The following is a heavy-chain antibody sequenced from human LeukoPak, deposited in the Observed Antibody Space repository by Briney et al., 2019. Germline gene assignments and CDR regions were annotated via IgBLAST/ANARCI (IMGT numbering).Heavy chain of an antibody. J-gene: IGHJ4*02. CDR3: ARAGFWSGYYKAGKDY. D-gene: IGHD3-3*01. CDR1: GGSFSGYY. CDR2: INHSGST. Sequence: SETLSLTCAVYGGSFSGYYWSWIRQPPGKGLEWIGEINHSGSTNYNPSLKSRVTISVDTSKNQFSLKLSSVTAADTAVYYCARAGFWSGYYKAGKDYWGQGTLVTVSS. V-gene: IGHV4-34*01.